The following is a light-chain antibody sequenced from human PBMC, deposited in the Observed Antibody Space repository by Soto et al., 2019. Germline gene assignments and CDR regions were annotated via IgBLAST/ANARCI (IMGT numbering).Light chain of an antibody. V-gene: IGKV1-5*01. CDR1: QSISPW. J-gene: IGKJ1*01. CDR3: QQYNDYSAT. CDR2: DVS. Sequence: DIQMTQSPSTLSASVGDRVTITCRASQSISPWLAWYQQKPGQAPKLLMYDVSSLKRGVPSRFSGSGSGTEFTLTISSLQPDDFATYYCQQYNDYSATFGQGTKVDIK.